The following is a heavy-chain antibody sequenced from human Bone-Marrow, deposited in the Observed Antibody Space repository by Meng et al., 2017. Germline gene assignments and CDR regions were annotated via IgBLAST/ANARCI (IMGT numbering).Heavy chain of an antibody. J-gene: IGHJ4*02. V-gene: IGHV1-2*06. CDR1: GYSFPDYW. CDR3: ARDEDISAAGKLFGDY. Sequence: HVHRVQFGAEWKKPGASVSVSCRASGYSFPDYWLLWVRRAPGQGLEWMGRINPKSGDTHYAQRFQGRVTMTGDTSISTAYMELSGLRSDDTAMYYCARDEDISAAGKLFGDYWGQGTLVTVSS. D-gene: IGHD6-13*01. CDR2: INPKSGDT.